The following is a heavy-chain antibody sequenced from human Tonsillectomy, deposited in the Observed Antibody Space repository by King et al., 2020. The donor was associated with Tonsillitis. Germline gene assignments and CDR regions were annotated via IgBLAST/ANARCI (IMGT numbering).Heavy chain of an antibody. Sequence: HVQLVQSGVEVKKPGASVKVSCKASGYNFTGYYAHWVRQAPGQSLEWMGWINPSSGGTYFAQKFQDRVTMTRDTSITTLYMELSRLRSDDTAVYYCTRDAPLIPFDYWGQGTLVTVSS. D-gene: IGHD2-8*01. CDR2: INPSSGGT. CDR1: GYNFTGYY. V-gene: IGHV1-2*02. J-gene: IGHJ4*02. CDR3: TRDAPLIPFDY.